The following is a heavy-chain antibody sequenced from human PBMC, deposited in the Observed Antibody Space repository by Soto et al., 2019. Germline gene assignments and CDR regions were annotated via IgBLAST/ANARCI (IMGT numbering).Heavy chain of an antibody. V-gene: IGHV3-48*02. CDR3: ARDQDIVVVVAATHPSGLLDI. Sequence: GGSLRLSCAASGFTFSSYSMNWVRQAPGKGLEWVSYISSSSSTIYYADSVKGRFTISRDNAKNSLYLQMNSLRDEDTAVYYCARDQDIVVVVAATHPSGLLDIWGQGTMVTVSS. CDR2: ISSSSSTI. CDR1: GFTFSSYS. D-gene: IGHD2-15*01. J-gene: IGHJ3*02.